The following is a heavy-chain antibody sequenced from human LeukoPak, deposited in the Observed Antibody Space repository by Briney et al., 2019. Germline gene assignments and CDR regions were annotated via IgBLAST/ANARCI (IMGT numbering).Heavy chain of an antibody. V-gene: IGHV4-59*01. CDR2: IYYSGST. Sequence: SHTLSLTRTLAGGSISSYYWSWIRQPPGEGLGWIGYIYYSGSTNYNPSLKSRVTISVDTSKNQFSLKLSSVTAADTAVYFCARERVRGSGVIDYWGQGTLVTVSS. D-gene: IGHD3-10*01. J-gene: IGHJ4*02. CDR1: GGSISSYY. CDR3: ARERVRGSGVIDY.